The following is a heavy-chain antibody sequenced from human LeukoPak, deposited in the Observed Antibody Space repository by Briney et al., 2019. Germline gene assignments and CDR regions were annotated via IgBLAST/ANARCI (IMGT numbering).Heavy chain of an antibody. CDR3: AREYLWLARYFDL. Sequence: PSETLSLTCAVYGGSFSDYYWSWIRQPPGKGLEWIGEISHSGSTNYNPSLKSRVTISVDTSKNQFSLKLSSVTAADTAVYYCAREYLWLARYFDLWGRGTLVTVSS. CDR1: GGSFSDYY. CDR2: ISHSGST. D-gene: IGHD6-19*01. V-gene: IGHV4-34*01. J-gene: IGHJ2*01.